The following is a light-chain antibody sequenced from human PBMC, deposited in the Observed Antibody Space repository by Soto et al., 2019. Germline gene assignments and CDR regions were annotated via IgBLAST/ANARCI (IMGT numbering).Light chain of an antibody. Sequence: EIVLTQSPGTLSLSPGERATLSCRASQSVSSNYLAWYQQKPGQAPRLLIYGASSRATGIPDRFSGSGSGTDFTLTISGLEPEDFAFYYCQQYGYSPGLAFGGGTKVEIK. J-gene: IGKJ4*01. CDR2: GAS. V-gene: IGKV3-20*01. CDR1: QSVSSNY. CDR3: QQYGYSPGLA.